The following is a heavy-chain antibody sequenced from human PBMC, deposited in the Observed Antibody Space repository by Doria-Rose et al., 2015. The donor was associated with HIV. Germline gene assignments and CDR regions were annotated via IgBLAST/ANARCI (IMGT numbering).Heavy chain of an antibody. D-gene: IGHD2-15*01. J-gene: IGHJ2*01. CDR1: GGTFSSYA. Sequence: SCKASGGTFSSYAISWVRQAPGQGLEWMGRIIPILGIANYAQKFQGRVTITADKSTSTAYMELSSLRSEDTAVYYCARDPGYCSGGSCSWYFDLWGRGTLVTVSS. CDR3: ARDPGYCSGGSCSWYFDL. CDR2: IIPILGIA. V-gene: IGHV1-69*04.